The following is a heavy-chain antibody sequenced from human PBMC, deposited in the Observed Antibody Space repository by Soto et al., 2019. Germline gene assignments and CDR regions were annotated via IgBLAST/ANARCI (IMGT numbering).Heavy chain of an antibody. CDR3: ATQRGGGGY. CDR2: IYSGGYT. D-gene: IGHD6-25*01. Sequence: EVQLVESGGGLIQPGGSLRLSCAVSGFTVSNNYMSWVRQAPGKGLEGVSVIYSGGYTAYGDSVKGRFTISRDNSKNTIYLQRNGLGADAPAVFSWATQRGGGGYWGQGTLVTVSS. CDR1: GFTVSNNY. J-gene: IGHJ4*02. V-gene: IGHV3-53*01.